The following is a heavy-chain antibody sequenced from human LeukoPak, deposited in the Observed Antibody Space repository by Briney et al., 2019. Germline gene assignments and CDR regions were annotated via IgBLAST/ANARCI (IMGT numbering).Heavy chain of an antibody. CDR2: INPNSGGT. CDR1: GYTFTGYY. CDR3: ARSVLYSYGYH. V-gene: IGHV1-2*06. Sequence: GASVKVSCKASGYTFTGYYMHWVRQAPGQGLEWMGRINPNSGGTNYAQKFQGRVTMTRDTSISTAYMELSRLRSEDTAVYFCARSVLYSYGYHWGQGTLVTVSS. D-gene: IGHD5-18*01. J-gene: IGHJ5*02.